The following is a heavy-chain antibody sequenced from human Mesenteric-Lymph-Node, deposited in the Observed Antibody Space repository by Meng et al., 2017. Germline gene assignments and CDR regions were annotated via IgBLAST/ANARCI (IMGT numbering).Heavy chain of an antibody. D-gene: IGHD2-2*02. J-gene: IGHJ4*02. V-gene: IGHV3-7*01. Sequence: GESLKISCAASGFTFSSYWMSWVRQAPGKGLEWVANIKQDGSEKYYVDSVKGRFTISRDNAKNSRYLQMNSLRAEDTAVYYCTTYTNPGYWGQGTLVTVSS. CDR3: TTYTNPGY. CDR1: GFTFSSYW. CDR2: IKQDGSEK.